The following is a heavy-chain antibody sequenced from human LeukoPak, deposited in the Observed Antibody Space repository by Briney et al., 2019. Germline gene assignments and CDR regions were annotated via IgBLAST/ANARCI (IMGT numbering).Heavy chain of an antibody. CDR3: ARDTGYSGYDETGGY. D-gene: IGHD5-12*01. V-gene: IGHV1-18*01. Sequence: GASVKVSCKASGYTFTSYGISWVRQAPGQGLEWMGWISAYNGNTNYAQKLQGRVTMTTDTSTSTAYMELRSLRSDDTAVYYCARDTGYSGYDETGGYWGQGTLVTVSS. CDR1: GYTFTSYG. J-gene: IGHJ4*02. CDR2: ISAYNGNT.